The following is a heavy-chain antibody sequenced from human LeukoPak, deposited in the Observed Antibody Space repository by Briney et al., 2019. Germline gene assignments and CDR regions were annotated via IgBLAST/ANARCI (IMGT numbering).Heavy chain of an antibody. Sequence: GGSLRLSCAASGFTFSSYDMSWVRQAPGKGLEWVSAIRGGGGDRFYADSVKGRFTISRDNSKNTLYLQMNSLRAEDTAVYYCAKVGLLWFGELSWDFDYWGQGTLVTVSS. CDR2: IRGGGGDR. CDR3: AKVGLLWFGELSWDFDY. CDR1: GFTFSSYD. V-gene: IGHV3-23*01. J-gene: IGHJ4*02. D-gene: IGHD3-10*01.